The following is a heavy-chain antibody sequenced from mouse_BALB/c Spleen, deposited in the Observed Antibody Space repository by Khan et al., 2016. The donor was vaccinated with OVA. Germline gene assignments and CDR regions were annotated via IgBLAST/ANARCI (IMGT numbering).Heavy chain of an antibody. CDR3: TRSSTTQYHYGMDY. CDR1: GFTFSSYT. J-gene: IGHJ4*01. V-gene: IGHV5-12-2*01. CDR2: ISHGGSSV. Sequence: EVELVESGGGLVQPGGSLKLSCAASGFTFSSYTMSWVRQTPDKRLEWVAFISHGGSSVYYPDNVKGRFTSSRDNAKNTLYLQMSSLKSEDTAMYYCTRSSTTQYHYGMDYWGQGTSVIVSS. D-gene: IGHD1-1*01.